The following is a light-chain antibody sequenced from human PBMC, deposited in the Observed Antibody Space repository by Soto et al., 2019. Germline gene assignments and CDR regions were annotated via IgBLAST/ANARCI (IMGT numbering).Light chain of an antibody. CDR3: SSYTSSNSYV. CDR2: RVT. Sequence: QSVLTQPASVSASPGQSITIPCTGTSSDIGFYNHVSWYQHHPGKAPKLIIYRVTTRPSGVSNRFSGSLSGNAASLTISGLQAEDEADYHCSSYTSSNSYVFGTGTKLTVL. CDR1: SSDIGFYNH. J-gene: IGLJ1*01. V-gene: IGLV2-14*01.